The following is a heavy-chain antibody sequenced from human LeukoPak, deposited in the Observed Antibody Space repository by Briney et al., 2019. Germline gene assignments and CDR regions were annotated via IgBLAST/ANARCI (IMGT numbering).Heavy chain of an antibody. CDR1: GYTFTGYY. J-gene: IGHJ4*02. Sequence: GALVKVSCKASGYTFTGYYMHWVRQAPGQGLEWMGWINPNSGGTNYAQRFQGRVTMTRDTSISTAYMELSRLRSDDTAVYYCARVTYRSSVMGDGYWGQGTLVTVSS. CDR3: ARVTYRSSVMGDGY. CDR2: INPNSGGT. D-gene: IGHD6-6*01. V-gene: IGHV1-2*02.